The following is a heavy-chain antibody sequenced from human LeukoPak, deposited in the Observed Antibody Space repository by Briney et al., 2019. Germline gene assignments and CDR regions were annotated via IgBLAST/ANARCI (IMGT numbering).Heavy chain of an antibody. CDR2: ISATGFTT. CDR3: ARGGGLDV. V-gene: IGHV3-48*04. Sequence: GGSLRLSCAASGFTFSSHTMSWARQAPGKGLEWISVISATGFTTYHTDSVKGRFTISRDNAKNSLYLQMNSLRAEDTAVYFCARGGGLDVWGQGATVTVSS. D-gene: IGHD3-16*01. J-gene: IGHJ6*02. CDR1: GFTFSSHT.